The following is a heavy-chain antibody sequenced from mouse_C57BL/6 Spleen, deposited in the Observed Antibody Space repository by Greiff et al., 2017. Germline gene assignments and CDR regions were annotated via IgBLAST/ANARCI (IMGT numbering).Heavy chain of an antibody. J-gene: IGHJ4*01. CDR3: TLLSYYAMDY. CDR1: GFNIKDDY. V-gene: IGHV14-4*01. D-gene: IGHD1-1*02. CDR2: LDPENGDT. Sequence: VQLQQSGAELVRPGASVKLSCTASGFNIKDDYMHWVKQRPEQGLEWIGWLDPENGDTEYASKFQGKATITADTSSNTAYLQLSSLTSEDTAVYYCTLLSYYAMDYWGQGTSVTVSS.